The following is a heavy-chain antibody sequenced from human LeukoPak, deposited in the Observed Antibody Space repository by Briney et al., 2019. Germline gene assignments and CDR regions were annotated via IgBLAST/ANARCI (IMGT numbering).Heavy chain of an antibody. CDR3: ARPIRGDYAFDI. J-gene: IGHJ3*02. V-gene: IGHV4-34*01. CDR2: INHSGST. Sequence: SETLSLTCAVYGGSFSGYYWSWIRQPPGKGLEWIGEINHSGSTNYNPSLKSRVTISVDTSKNQFSLKLSSVIAADTAVYYCARPIRGDYAFDIWGQGTMVTVSS. CDR1: GGSFSGYY. D-gene: IGHD3-3*02.